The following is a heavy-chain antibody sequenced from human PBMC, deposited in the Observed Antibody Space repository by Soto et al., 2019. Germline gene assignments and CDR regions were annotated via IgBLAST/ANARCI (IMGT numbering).Heavy chain of an antibody. CDR2: ITNSGST. Sequence: SETPSLTCGAYSGIARSYFLTWIRQPPGKGLEWLGEITNSGSTNYNPSLRSRLTLSVGTSKNEFSLKLTSVTAADTAVYYCALGYYYPFDNWGRGTLVTVS. CDR1: SGIARSYF. J-gene: IGHJ4*02. CDR3: ALGYYYPFDN. D-gene: IGHD3-10*01. V-gene: IGHV4-34*08.